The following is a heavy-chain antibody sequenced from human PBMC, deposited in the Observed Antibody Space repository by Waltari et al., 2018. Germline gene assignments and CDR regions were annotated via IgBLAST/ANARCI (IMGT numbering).Heavy chain of an antibody. J-gene: IGHJ1*01. CDR2: INHSGST. CDR3: ARGSPQLLWFGETINFQH. D-gene: IGHD3-10*01. Sequence: QVQLQQWGAGLLKPSETLSLTCAVSGGSFRGYYWSWIRQPPGTGLEWIGEINHSGSTNYNPSLKSRVTISVDTSKNQFSLKLSSVTAADTAVYYCARGSPQLLWFGETINFQHWGQGTLVTVSS. V-gene: IGHV4-34*01. CDR1: GGSFRGYY.